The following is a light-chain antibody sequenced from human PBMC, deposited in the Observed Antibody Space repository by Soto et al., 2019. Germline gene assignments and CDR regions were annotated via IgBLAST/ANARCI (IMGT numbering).Light chain of an antibody. CDR2: TVS. CDR3: MQGTHWPPT. J-gene: IGKJ1*01. CDR1: QSVVYSDGNAS. Sequence: VVMTQSPPSLPVTLGQPASISCRSSQSVVYSDGNASLNWFQQRPGQSPRRLIYTVSNRDSGVPERFSGDGSGTDFTLKISRVEAEDVGIYYCMQGTHWPPTFGQGTKVEI. V-gene: IGKV2-30*01.